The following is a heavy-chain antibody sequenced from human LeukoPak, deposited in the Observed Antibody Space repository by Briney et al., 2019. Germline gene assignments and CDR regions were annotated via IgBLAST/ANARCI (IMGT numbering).Heavy chain of an antibody. CDR3: ARVRRQHSGSYRDGHYYYYMDV. Sequence: PSETLSLTCAVYGGSFSGYYWSWIRQPPGKGLEWIGETNHSGSTNYNPSLKSRVTISVDTSKNQFSLKLSSVTAADTAVYYCARVRRQHSGSYRDGHYYYYMDVWGKGTTVTVSS. CDR2: TNHSGST. V-gene: IGHV4-34*01. CDR1: GGSFSGYY. J-gene: IGHJ6*03. D-gene: IGHD1-26*01.